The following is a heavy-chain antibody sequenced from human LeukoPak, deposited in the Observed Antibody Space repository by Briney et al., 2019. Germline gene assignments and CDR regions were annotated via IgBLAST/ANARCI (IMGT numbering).Heavy chain of an antibody. D-gene: IGHD6-19*01. CDR2: INHSGST. CDR3: ARGRVGSGWYYYYYGMDV. V-gene: IGHV4-34*01. CDR1: GGSFSGYY. J-gene: IGHJ6*02. Sequence: SETLSLTCAVYGGSFSGYYWSWIRQPPGKGLEWIGEINHSGSTNYNPSLKSRVTISVDTSKNQFSLKLSSVTAADTAVYYCARGRVGSGWYYYYYGMDVWGQGTTATVSS.